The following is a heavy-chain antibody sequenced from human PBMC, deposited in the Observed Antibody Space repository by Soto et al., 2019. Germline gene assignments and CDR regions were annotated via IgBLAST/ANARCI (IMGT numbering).Heavy chain of an antibody. D-gene: IGHD1-26*01. CDR2: IIPILGIT. Sequence: QVQLVQSGAEVKKPGSSVKVSCKASGGTFSSYIISWVRQAPGQGLEWMGRIIPILGITNYARKFQGRVTIPADKSTSTAYMELSGLRSEDTGVYYCARQVGVELGSDYWGQGTMVTVSS. CDR3: ARQVGVELGSDY. CDR1: GGTFSSYI. V-gene: IGHV1-69*02. J-gene: IGHJ4*02.